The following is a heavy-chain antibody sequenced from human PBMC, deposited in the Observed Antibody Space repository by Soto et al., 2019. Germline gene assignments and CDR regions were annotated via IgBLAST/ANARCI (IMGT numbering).Heavy chain of an antibody. J-gene: IGHJ4*02. CDR2: ISSSSSYI. D-gene: IGHD6-19*01. CDR1: GFTFSSYS. V-gene: IGHV3-21*01. Sequence: PVGSLRLSCAASGFTFSSYSMNWVRQAPGKGLEWVSSISSSSSYIYYADSVKGRFTISRDNSKNTLYLQMNSLRAEDTAVYYCARGGVAVAGPFDYWGQGTLVTVSS. CDR3: ARGGVAVAGPFDY.